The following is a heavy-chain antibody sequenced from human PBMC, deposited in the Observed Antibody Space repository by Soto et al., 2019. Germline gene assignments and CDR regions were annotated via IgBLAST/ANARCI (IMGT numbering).Heavy chain of an antibody. J-gene: IGHJ6*02. Sequence: GGSLRLSCTASGFTFGDYAMSWFRQAPGKGLEWVGFIRSKAYGGTTEYAASVKGRFTISRDDSKSIAYLQMNSLKTEDTAGYYCTRRHCSSTSCYLGYSYGFPPPDYYYYYGMDVWGQGTTVTVSS. D-gene: IGHD2-2*01. CDR1: GFTFGDYA. CDR2: IRSKAYGGTT. V-gene: IGHV3-49*03. CDR3: TRRHCSSTSCYLGYSYGFPPPDYYYYYGMDV.